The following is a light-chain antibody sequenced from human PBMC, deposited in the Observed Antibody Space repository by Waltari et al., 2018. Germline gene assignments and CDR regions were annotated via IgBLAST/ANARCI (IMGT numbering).Light chain of an antibody. CDR1: QGISTY. CDR2: GAS. J-gene: IGKJ4*01. Sequence: DIQMTQSPSSLSASVGDRVTITCRASQGISTYLNWYQQKPGKALKLLIYGASSFQGGVPSRFSGSGSGTDFTLTISSLQPEDFATYYCQQSSSTPPTFGGGTKVEIK. CDR3: QQSSSTPPT. V-gene: IGKV1-39*01.